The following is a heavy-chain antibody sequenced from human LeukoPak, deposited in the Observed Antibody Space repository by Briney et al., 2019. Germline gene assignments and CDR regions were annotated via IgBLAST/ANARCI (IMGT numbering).Heavy chain of an antibody. V-gene: IGHV1-24*01. D-gene: IGHD3-10*01. CDR3: ARDGDYGTGSYYRGCIDS. CDR1: GYTLTELS. J-gene: IGHJ4*02. CDR2: FDPEDGAT. Sequence: ASVKVSCKVSGYTLTELSMHWVRQAPGKGLEWMGGFDPEDGATIHAQKFQGRVTMTEDTSTDTAYMELSSLRSEDTAVYYCARDGDYGTGSYYRGCIDSWGQGTPVTVSP.